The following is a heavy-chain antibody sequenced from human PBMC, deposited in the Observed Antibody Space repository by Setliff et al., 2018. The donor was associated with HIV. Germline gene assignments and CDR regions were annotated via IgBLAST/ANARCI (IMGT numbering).Heavy chain of an antibody. D-gene: IGHD3-16*01. CDR3: ATAGGGGRGPLGDY. Sequence: GGSLRLSCAASGFTLSSFWMSWVRQAPGKGLEWVANIKQDGSEKYYVDSVKGRFTISRDNAKSSLYLQMNSLRAEDTAVYYCATAGGGGRGPLGDYWGQGNLGTVSS. CDR2: IKQDGSEK. J-gene: IGHJ4*02. V-gene: IGHV3-7*01. CDR1: GFTLSSFW.